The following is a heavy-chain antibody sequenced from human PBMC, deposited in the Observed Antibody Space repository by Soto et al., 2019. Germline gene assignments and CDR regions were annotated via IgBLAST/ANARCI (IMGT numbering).Heavy chain of an antibody. Sequence: GGSLRLSCAASGFTFSNYAMIWVRQAPGKGLEWVSSISGSGATTYYAGSVKGRFTISRDNAKNSLYLQMNSLRAEDTAVYYCARAQRSSGWYYYYYGMDVWGQGTTVTVSS. CDR3: ARAQRSSGWYYYYYGMDV. CDR1: GFTFSNYA. D-gene: IGHD6-19*01. J-gene: IGHJ6*02. V-gene: IGHV3-23*01. CDR2: ISGSGATT.